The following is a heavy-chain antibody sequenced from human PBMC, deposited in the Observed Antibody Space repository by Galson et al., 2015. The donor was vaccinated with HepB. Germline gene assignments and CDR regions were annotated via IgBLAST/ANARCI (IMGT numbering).Heavy chain of an antibody. CDR3: AKDAYDIGEKYNFWSGYFYFDF. Sequence: SVKVSCKASGYAFTSHYMHWVRQAPGQGLEWMGIINPNGGSTKYSQRFQGRVTMTRDTSTSTVYMELSSLRSEDTAVYYCAKDAYDIGEKYNFWSGYFYFDFWGQGSLVTVSS. D-gene: IGHD3-3*01. V-gene: IGHV1-46*01. J-gene: IGHJ4*02. CDR2: INPNGGST. CDR1: GYAFTSHY.